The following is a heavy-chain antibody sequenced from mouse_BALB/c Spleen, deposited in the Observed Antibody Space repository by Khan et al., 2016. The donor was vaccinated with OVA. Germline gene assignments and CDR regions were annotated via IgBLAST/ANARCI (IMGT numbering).Heavy chain of an antibody. Sequence: VQLQQSGAELVRPGALVKLSCKASGFNIKDYYMHWVKQRPEQGLEWIGWIDPENGETVYDPKFQGKASITADTSSTTAYLQLSRLTSEDTAVSYSARSGCIAWFAYWGQGTLVTVSA. CDR2: IDPENGET. J-gene: IGHJ3*01. V-gene: IGHV14-1*02. CDR3: ARSGCIAWFAY. CDR1: GFNIKDYY.